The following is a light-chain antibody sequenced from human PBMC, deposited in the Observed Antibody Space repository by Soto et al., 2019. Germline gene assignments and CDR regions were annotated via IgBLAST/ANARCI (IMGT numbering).Light chain of an antibody. V-gene: IGKV1-9*01. CDR3: QQLSSYPYT. CDR1: QGINNN. Sequence: DIQLTQSPSFLSASVGDRVTITCRASQGINNNLAWYQQIPGKAPKLLIYAASTLQRGAPSRFSGSGSGTDFTLTISSLQPEDFATYYCQQLSSYPYTFGQGTKLEIK. CDR2: AAS. J-gene: IGKJ2*01.